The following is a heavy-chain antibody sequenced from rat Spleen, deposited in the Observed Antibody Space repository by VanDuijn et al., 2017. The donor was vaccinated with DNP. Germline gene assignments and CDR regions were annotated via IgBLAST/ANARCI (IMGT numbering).Heavy chain of an antibody. CDR1: GFTFSDYD. CDR3: ARPDY. J-gene: IGHJ2*01. V-gene: IGHV5S23*01. CDR2: MSPTTRSS. Sequence: EVQLVESGGGLVQPGRSLKLSCAASGFTFSDYDMAWVRQAPTKGLEWVACMSPTTRSSYYRDSVRGRFTVPMDDSTSTLYLQMDSLRSEDTATYYCARPDYWGQGVMVTVSS.